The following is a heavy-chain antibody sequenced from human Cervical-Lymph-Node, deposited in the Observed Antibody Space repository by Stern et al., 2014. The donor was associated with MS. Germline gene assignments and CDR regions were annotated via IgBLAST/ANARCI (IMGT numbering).Heavy chain of an antibody. CDR2: IIPIFGAA. Sequence: VQLVESGAEVKQPGSSVKVSCKASGGTFSSYAIRWVRQAPGQGLEWMGGIIPIFGAANYAQKFQGRVTITADESTSTAYMELSSLRSEDTAVYYCARGELKEGLVRGMDVWGQGTTVTVSS. CDR3: ARGELKEGLVRGMDV. D-gene: IGHD1-26*01. CDR1: GGTFSSYA. J-gene: IGHJ6*02. V-gene: IGHV1-69*01.